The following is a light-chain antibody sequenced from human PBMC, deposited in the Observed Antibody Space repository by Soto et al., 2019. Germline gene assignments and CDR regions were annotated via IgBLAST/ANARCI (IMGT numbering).Light chain of an antibody. J-gene: IGLJ2*01. V-gene: IGLV4-69*01. CDR1: SGHSNYA. Sequence: QLLLTQSPSASASLGASVKLTCTLSSGHSNYAIAWHQQQSEKGPRYLMKLNSDGSHSKGDGIPDRFSGSSSGAERYLTISSLQYEDEADYYCQTWGSGIVVFGGGTKLTVL. CDR3: QTWGSGIVV. CDR2: LNSDGSH.